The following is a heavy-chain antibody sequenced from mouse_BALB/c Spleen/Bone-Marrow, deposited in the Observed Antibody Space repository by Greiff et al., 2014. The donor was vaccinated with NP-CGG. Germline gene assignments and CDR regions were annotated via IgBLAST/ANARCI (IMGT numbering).Heavy chain of an antibody. D-gene: IGHD2-4*01. J-gene: IGHJ2*01. CDR3: ARCGGLRDFDY. V-gene: IGHV1-77*01. CDR2: IYPGSGST. Sequence: VKLVESGPELVKPGASVKMSCKASGYTFTDYVISWVKQRTGQGLEWIGEIYPGSGSTYYNEKFKGKATLTADKSSNTAYIQLSSLTSEDSAVYFCARCGGLRDFDYWGQGTTLTVSS. CDR1: GYTFTDYV.